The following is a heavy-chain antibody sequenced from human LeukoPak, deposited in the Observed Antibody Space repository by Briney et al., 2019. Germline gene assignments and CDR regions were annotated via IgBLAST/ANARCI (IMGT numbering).Heavy chain of an antibody. V-gene: IGHV4-4*07. CDR2: IYTSGST. D-gene: IGHD1-26*01. CDR3: ASSYSGSHPIFDY. Sequence: SETLSLTCTVSGGSISSYSWSWIRQPAGKGLEWIGRIYTSGSTNYNPPLKSRVTMSVDTSKNQFSLKLSSVTAADTAVYYCASSYSGSHPIFDYWGQGTLVTVSS. CDR1: GGSISSYS. J-gene: IGHJ4*02.